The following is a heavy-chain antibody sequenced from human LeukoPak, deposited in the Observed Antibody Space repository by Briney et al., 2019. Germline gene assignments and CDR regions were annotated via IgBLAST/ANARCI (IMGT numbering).Heavy chain of an antibody. CDR2: IYASGST. CDR1: GGSISSYY. J-gene: IGHJ6*03. V-gene: IGHV4-4*07. D-gene: IGHD4-17*01. CDR3: ARGVTNYYYYYMDV. Sequence: PSETLSLTCTVSGGSISSYYWSWIRQPAGKALEWIGRIYASGSTNYNPSLKSRVTMSVDTSKNQFSLKLSSVTAADTAVYYCARGVTNYYYYYMDVWGKGTTVTVSS.